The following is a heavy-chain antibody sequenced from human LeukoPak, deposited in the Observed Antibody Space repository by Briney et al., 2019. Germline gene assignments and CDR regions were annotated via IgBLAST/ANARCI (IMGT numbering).Heavy chain of an antibody. CDR3: ARYSGSLFDY. CDR2: FYYSGST. CDR1: GGSISSFY. J-gene: IGHJ4*02. Sequence: SETLSLTCTVSGGSISSFYWSWIRQPPGKGLEWIGYFYYSGSTNYNPSLKSRVTISVDTSKNQFSLKLSSVTAADTAVYYCARYSGSLFDYWGQGTLVTVSS. D-gene: IGHD1-26*01. V-gene: IGHV4-59*08.